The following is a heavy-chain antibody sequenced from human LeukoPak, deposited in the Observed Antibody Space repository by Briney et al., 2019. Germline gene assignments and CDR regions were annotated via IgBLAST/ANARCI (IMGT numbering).Heavy chain of an antibody. V-gene: IGHV4-34*01. CDR2: INHSGST. CDR3: ARGADSYFYGMDV. CDR1: GGSFSGYY. J-gene: IGHJ6*02. Sequence: SETLSLTCAVSGGSFSGYYWRWVRQPPGKGLVWIGEINHSGSTSYNPSLKSRVTISVDTSKNQFSLKLSSVTAADTAVYYCARGADSYFYGMDVWGQGTTVTVSS.